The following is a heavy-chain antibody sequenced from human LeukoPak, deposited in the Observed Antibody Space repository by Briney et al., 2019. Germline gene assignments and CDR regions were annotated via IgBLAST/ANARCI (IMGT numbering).Heavy chain of an antibody. Sequence: GGSLRLSCVASGFTSSSHWMTWVRQAPGKGLEWVADIKQDGSGKNYVDSVRGRFTISRDNGENSLYLQMDSLRVEDTAVYYCASSVRDSWHVSYYSYYMDVWGIGTTVTVS. D-gene: IGHD3/OR15-3a*01. J-gene: IGHJ6*03. V-gene: IGHV3-7*01. CDR2: IKQDGSGK. CDR1: GFTSSSHW. CDR3: ASSVRDSWHVSYYSYYMDV.